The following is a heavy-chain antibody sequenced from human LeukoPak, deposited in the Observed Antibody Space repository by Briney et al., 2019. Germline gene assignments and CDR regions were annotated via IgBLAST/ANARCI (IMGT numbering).Heavy chain of an antibody. CDR2: ISYDGSNK. Sequence: GGSLRLSCTASGFTFSSYAMHWVRQAPGKGLEWVAVISYDGSNKYYADSVKGRFTISRDNSKNSLYLQMNSLRAEDTAVYYCARYDILTGCFDYWGQGTLVTVSS. CDR1: GFTFSSYA. J-gene: IGHJ4*02. CDR3: ARYDILTGCFDY. D-gene: IGHD3-9*01. V-gene: IGHV3-30-3*01.